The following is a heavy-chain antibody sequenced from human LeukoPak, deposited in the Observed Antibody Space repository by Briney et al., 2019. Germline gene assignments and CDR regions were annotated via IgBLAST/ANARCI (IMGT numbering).Heavy chain of an antibody. J-gene: IGHJ4*02. CDR3: ARGVSSGWTPTDLGY. Sequence: SETLSLTCTVSGGSISSYYWSWIRQPPGKGLEWIGYIYYSGSTNYNPSLKSRVTISVDTSKNQFSLKPSSVTAADTAVYYCARGVSSGWTPTDLGYWGQGTLVTVSS. CDR2: IYYSGST. D-gene: IGHD6-19*01. CDR1: GGSISSYY. V-gene: IGHV4-59*01.